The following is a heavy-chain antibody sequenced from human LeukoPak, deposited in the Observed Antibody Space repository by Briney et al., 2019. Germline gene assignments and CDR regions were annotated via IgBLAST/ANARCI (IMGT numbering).Heavy chain of an antibody. J-gene: IGHJ4*02. CDR1: GGSISSYY. CDR3: ARSITIFGVVTQTRFFDY. CDR2: IYYSGST. V-gene: IGHV4-59*13. Sequence: PSETLSLTCTVSGGSISSYYWSWIRQPPGKGLEWIGYIYYSGSTNYNPSLKSRVTISVGTSKNQFSLKLSSVTAADTAVYYCARSITIFGVVTQTRFFDYWGQGTLVTVSS. D-gene: IGHD3-3*01.